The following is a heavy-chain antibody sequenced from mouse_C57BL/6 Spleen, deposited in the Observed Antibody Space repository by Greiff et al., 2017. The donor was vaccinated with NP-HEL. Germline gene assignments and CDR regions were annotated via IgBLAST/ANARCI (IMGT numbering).Heavy chain of an antibody. D-gene: IGHD2-1*01. CDR1: GYAFSSSW. CDR3: AIPYGNYPAWFAY. Sequence: QVQLQQSGPELVKPGASVKISCKASGYAFSSSWMNWVKQRPGKGLEWIGRIYPGDGDTNYNGQFKGKATLTADKSSSTAYMQLSSLTSEDSAVYFCAIPYGNYPAWFAYWGQGTLVTVSA. V-gene: IGHV1-82*01. J-gene: IGHJ3*01. CDR2: IYPGDGDT.